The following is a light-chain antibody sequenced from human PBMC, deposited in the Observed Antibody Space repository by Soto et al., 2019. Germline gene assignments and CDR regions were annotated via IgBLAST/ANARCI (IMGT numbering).Light chain of an antibody. CDR2: GNS. V-gene: IGLV1-40*01. J-gene: IGLJ2*01. CDR3: QSYDSSRSGVV. CDR1: SSNIGAGYD. Sequence: QSVLTQPPSVSGAPGQRITISCTGSSSNIGAGYDVHWYQQLPGTAPKLLIYGNSNRPSGGPDRFSGAKSGTSASLAITGLQAEDEADDYCQSYDSSRSGVVFGGGTQLTVL.